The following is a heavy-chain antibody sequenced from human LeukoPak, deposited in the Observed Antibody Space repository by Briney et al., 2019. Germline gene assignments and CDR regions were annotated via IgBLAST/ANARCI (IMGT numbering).Heavy chain of an antibody. CDR2: ISSSGSTI. Sequence: GGSLRLSCAASGFSFSTYSMIWVRQAPGKGLEWVSYISSSGSTIYYADSVKGRFTISRDNAKNSLYLQMNSLRAEDTAVYYCARYHSSSWYAYYYYYMDVWGKGTTVTISS. CDR1: GFSFSTYS. D-gene: IGHD6-13*01. V-gene: IGHV3-48*04. CDR3: ARYHSSSWYAYYYYYMDV. J-gene: IGHJ6*03.